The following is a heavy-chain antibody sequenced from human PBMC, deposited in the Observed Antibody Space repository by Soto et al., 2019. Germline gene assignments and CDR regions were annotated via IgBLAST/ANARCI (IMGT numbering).Heavy chain of an antibody. V-gene: IGHV1-69*06. D-gene: IGHD6-13*01. Sequence: ASVKVSCKASGGTFSSYAISWVRQAPGQGLEWMGGIIPIFGTANYAQKFQGRVTITADKSTSTAYMELSSLRSEDTAVYYCARDHSSSWYLNNWFDPWGQGTLVTVSS. CDR2: IIPIFGTA. J-gene: IGHJ5*02. CDR3: ARDHSSSWYLNNWFDP. CDR1: GGTFSSYA.